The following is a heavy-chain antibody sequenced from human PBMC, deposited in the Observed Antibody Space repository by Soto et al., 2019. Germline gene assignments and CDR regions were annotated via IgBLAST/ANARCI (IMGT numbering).Heavy chain of an antibody. D-gene: IGHD5-12*01. CDR1: GGTFSSYA. CDR2: IIPIFGTA. J-gene: IGHJ6*02. CDR3: ARDQRWLRSFYYYGMDV. V-gene: IGHV1-69*13. Sequence: SVKVSCKASGGTFSSYAISWVRQAPGQGLEWMGGIIPIFGTANYAQKFQGRVTITADESTSTAYMELSSVTAADTAVYYCARDQRWLRSFYYYGMDVWGQGTTVTVSS.